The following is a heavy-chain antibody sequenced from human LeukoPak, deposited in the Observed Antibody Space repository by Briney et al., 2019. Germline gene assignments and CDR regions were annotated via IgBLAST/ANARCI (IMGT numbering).Heavy chain of an antibody. Sequence: SVKVSCKASGGTFSSYAISWVRQAPGQGLEWMGRIIPILGIANYAQKFQGRVTITTDESTSTAYMELSSLRSEDTAVYYCAKGHYYYYMDVWGKGTTVTVSS. CDR2: IIPILGIA. CDR1: GGTFSSYA. J-gene: IGHJ6*03. V-gene: IGHV1-69*04. CDR3: AKGHYYYYMDV.